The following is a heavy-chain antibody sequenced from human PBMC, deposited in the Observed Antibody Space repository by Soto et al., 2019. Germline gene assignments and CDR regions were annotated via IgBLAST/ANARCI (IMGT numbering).Heavy chain of an antibody. D-gene: IGHD3-10*01. Sequence: QVQLVQSGAEVKKPGSSVKVSCKASGGTFSSYTISWVRQAPGQGLEWMGRIIPILGIANYAQKFQGRVTITADQSTSTAYMELSSLRSEDTAVYYCASRPAYYYGSGSYSNYYYYGMDVWGQGTTVTVSS. CDR1: GGTFSSYT. J-gene: IGHJ6*02. CDR3: ASRPAYYYGSGSYSNYYYYGMDV. V-gene: IGHV1-69*02. CDR2: IIPILGIA.